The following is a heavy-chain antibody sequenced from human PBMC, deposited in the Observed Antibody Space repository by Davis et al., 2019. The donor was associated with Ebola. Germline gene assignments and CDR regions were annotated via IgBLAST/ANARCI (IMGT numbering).Heavy chain of an antibody. CDR3: AREGRDGYNYAGYYGMDV. CDR1: GYTFTSYG. J-gene: IGHJ6*02. D-gene: IGHD5-24*01. CDR2: ISAYNGNT. V-gene: IGHV1-18*01. Sequence: ASVKVSCKASGYTFTSYGISWVRQAPGQGLEWMGWISAYNGNTNYAQKLQGRVTMTTDTSTSTAYMELRSLRSDDTAVYFCAREGRDGYNYAGYYGMDVWGQGTTVTVSS.